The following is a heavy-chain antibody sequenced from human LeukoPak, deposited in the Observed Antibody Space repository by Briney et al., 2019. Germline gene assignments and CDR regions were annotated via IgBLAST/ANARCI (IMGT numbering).Heavy chain of an antibody. CDR2: NYYAGGT. J-gene: IGHJ6*02. CDR1: GGSISSSSYD. CDR3: ARGFGESEYYYYGMDV. Sequence: SETLSLTCTVAGGSISSSSYDWGWIRHPPGRGRDWSGPNYYAGGTYYNPSLKSRVTISVDTSKTQFSLRLSSVTAADTAVYYCARGFGESEYYYYGMDVWGQGTTVTVSS. V-gene: IGHV4-39*01. D-gene: IGHD3-10*01.